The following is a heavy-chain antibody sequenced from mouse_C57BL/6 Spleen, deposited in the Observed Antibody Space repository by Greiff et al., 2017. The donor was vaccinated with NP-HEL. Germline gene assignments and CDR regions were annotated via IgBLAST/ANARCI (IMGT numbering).Heavy chain of an antibody. Sequence: QVQLQQPGAELVKPGASVKLSCKASGYTFTSYWMHWVKQRPGRGLEWSGRIDPNRGGTKYNETFKSKATLTVDKPAITAYLQLSILTSEDSAVYYCAGGNYFWYFDVWGTGTTVTVSS. CDR2: IDPNRGGT. D-gene: IGHD2-1*01. J-gene: IGHJ1*03. CDR1: GYTFTSYW. CDR3: AGGNYFWYFDV. V-gene: IGHV1-72*01.